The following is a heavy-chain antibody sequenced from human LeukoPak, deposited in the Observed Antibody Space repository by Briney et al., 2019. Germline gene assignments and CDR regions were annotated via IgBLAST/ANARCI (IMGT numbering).Heavy chain of an antibody. D-gene: IGHD6-13*01. Sequence: GGSLRLSCTASGFTFTDYAIHWVRQAPGKGPEWISLIAGDGGSTYYADSVKGRFTMSRDNNKKSVFLQMNSLKNEDTALHYCTKDSLAAAGFFDSWGQGTLVVVSS. CDR3: TKDSLAAAGFFDS. CDR1: GFTFTDYA. V-gene: IGHV3-43*02. J-gene: IGHJ4*02. CDR2: IAGDGGST.